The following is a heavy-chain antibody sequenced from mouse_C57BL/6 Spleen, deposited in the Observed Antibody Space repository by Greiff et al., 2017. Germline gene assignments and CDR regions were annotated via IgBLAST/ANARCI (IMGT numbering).Heavy chain of an antibody. D-gene: IGHD1-1*01. CDR1: GYTFTEYT. Sequence: VKLQESGAELVKPGASVKLSCKASGYTFTEYTIHWVKQRSGQGLEWIGWFYPGSGSIKYNEKFKDKATLTADKSSSTVYMELSRLTSEDSAVYFCARHEDYYGSSSAWFAYWGQGTLVTVSA. J-gene: IGHJ3*01. CDR3: ARHEDYYGSSSAWFAY. CDR2: FYPGSGSI. V-gene: IGHV1-62-2*01.